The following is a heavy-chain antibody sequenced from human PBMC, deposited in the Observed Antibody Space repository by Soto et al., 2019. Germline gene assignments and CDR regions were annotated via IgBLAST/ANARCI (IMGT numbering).Heavy chain of an antibody. J-gene: IGHJ4*02. CDR3: ARVPSRGYYDSSGYTIGN. V-gene: IGHV4-34*01. CDR1: GGSFSGYY. Sequence: TSETLSLTCAVYGGSFSGYYWSWIRQPPGKGLEWIGEIYHSGSTNYNPSLKSRVTISVDKSKNQFSLKLSSVTAADTAVYYCARVPSRGYYDSSGYTIGNWGQGTLVTVSS. D-gene: IGHD3-22*01. CDR2: IYHSGST.